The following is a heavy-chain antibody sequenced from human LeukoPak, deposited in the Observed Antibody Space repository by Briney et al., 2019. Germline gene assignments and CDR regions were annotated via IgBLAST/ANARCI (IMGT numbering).Heavy chain of an antibody. D-gene: IGHD3-10*01. Sequence: GRSLRLSCAASGFTFDDYAMHWVRQAPGKGLEWVSGISWNSGSIGYADSVKGRFTISRDNAKNSLYLQMNNLRAEDMALYYCAKAAYYYGSGSYYYFDYWGQGTLVTVSS. CDR3: AKAAYYYGSGSYYYFDY. V-gene: IGHV3-9*03. CDR2: ISWNSGSI. J-gene: IGHJ4*02. CDR1: GFTFDDYA.